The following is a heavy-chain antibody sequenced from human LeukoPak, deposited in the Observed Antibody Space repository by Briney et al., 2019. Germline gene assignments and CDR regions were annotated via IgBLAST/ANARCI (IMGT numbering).Heavy chain of an antibody. CDR2: LNTGNGDT. D-gene: IGHD1-1*01. Sequence: ASVKVSCKASGYTFTCYYMHWVRQAPGQGLEWMGWLNTGNGDTKYSQKFQRRVTITKDTSANTAYMELSSLRSEDTAVYYCARGLGSRVQYSWLNPWGQGTLVTVSS. CDR3: ARGLGSRVQYSWLNP. CDR1: GYTFTCYY. J-gene: IGHJ5*02. V-gene: IGHV1-3*04.